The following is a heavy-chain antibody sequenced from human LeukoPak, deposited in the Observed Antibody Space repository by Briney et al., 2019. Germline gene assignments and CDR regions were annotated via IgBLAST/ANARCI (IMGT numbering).Heavy chain of an antibody. D-gene: IGHD3-22*01. CDR3: AREDWHSYDSSGYYVTPNYFDY. CDR2: INHSGST. J-gene: IGHJ4*02. V-gene: IGHV4-34*01. CDR1: GGSFSGYY. Sequence: PSETLSLTCAVYGGSFSGYYWSWIRQPPGKGLEWIGEINHSGSTNYNPSLKSRVTISVDTSKNQFSLQLNSVTPEDTAVYYCAREDWHSYDSSGYYVTPNYFDYWGQGTLVTVSS.